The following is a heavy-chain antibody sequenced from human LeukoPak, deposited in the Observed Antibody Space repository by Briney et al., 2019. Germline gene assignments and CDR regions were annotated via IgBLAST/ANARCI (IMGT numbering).Heavy chain of an antibody. V-gene: IGHV3-30-3*01. CDR3: ARSDEEAYYFDY. J-gene: IGHJ4*02. Sequence: PGGSLRLSCAASGFTFSSYAMHWVRQAPGKGLEWVAVISYDGSNKYYADSVKGRFTISRDNSKNTLYLQMNSLRAEDTAVYYCARSDEEAYYFDYWGQGTLVTVSS. CDR1: GFTFSSYA. CDR2: ISYDGSNK.